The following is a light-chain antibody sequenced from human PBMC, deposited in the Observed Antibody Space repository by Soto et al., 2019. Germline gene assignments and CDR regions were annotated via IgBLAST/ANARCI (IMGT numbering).Light chain of an antibody. J-gene: IGKJ4*01. CDR2: GAS. CDR3: QQSLSTLLT. Sequence: DIQMTQSPSSLSASVGDRVTITCLASQSISGYLNWYQQKPGKAPKVLISGASTLHNGVPSRFSGRGSGTDFTLTISSLQPEDVATYYCQQSLSTLLTFGGGTKVDIK. CDR1: QSISGY. V-gene: IGKV1-39*01.